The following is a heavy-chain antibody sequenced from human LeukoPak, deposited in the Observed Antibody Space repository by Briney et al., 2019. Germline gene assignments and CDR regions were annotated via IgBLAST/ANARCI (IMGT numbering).Heavy chain of an antibody. D-gene: IGHD6-19*01. J-gene: IGHJ4*02. V-gene: IGHV3-74*01. CDR3: AIISNPYRSGWYYSDC. CDR1: GFTFSSYW. CDR2: INSDGSST. Sequence: GGSLRLSCAASGFTFSSYWMHWVRQAPGKGLVWVSRINSDGSSTSYADSVKGRFTISRDNAKNTLYLQMNSLRAEDTAAYYFAIISNPYRSGWYYSDCWGQGALVTVSS.